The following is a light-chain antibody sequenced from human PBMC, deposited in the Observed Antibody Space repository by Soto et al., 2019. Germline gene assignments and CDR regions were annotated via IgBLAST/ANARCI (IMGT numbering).Light chain of an antibody. V-gene: IGKV1-27*01. Sequence: DIQMTQSPSSLSASVGDRVTITCRASLPISNYLAWYQQKPGKIPNLLIYAASTLQAGVPSRFSGSGSGTDFTLTISGLETEDFAVFYCQQYGTSEIIFGQGTRLEIK. CDR1: LPISNY. CDR3: QQYGTSEII. CDR2: AAS. J-gene: IGKJ5*01.